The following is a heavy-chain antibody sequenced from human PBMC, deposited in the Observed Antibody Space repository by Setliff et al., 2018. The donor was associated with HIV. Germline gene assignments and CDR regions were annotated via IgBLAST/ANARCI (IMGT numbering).Heavy chain of an antibody. CDR1: GGSISGHY. V-gene: IGHV4-59*04. CDR2: IYHSGNT. D-gene: IGHD2-2*01. Sequence: LSLTCTVSGGSISGHYWSWIRQPPGRGLEWIGYIYHSGNTYYNPSLTSRVTMSADTPNNRFALKLSSVTAADTAVYYCARRAVQDGSVTSSNWFESWGQGTLVTVSS. J-gene: IGHJ5*01. CDR3: ARRAVQDGSVTSSNWFES.